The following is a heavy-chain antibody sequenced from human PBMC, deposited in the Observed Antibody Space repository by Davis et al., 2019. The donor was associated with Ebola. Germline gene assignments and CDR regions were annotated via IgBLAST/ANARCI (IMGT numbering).Heavy chain of an antibody. J-gene: IGHJ3*02. V-gene: IGHV3-7*03. CDR3: ARGVGGNSPRRAFDI. D-gene: IGHD4-23*01. CDR1: GFTFSSYW. CDR2: IKQDGSEK. Sequence: GGSLRLSCAASGFTFSSYWMSWVRQAPGKGLEWVANIKQDGSEKYYVDSVKGRFTISRDNAKNSLYLQMNSLRAEDTAVYYCARGVGGNSPRRAFDIWGQGTMVTVSS.